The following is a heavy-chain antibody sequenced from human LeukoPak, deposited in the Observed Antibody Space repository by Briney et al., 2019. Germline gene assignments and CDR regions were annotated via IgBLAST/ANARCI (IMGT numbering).Heavy chain of an antibody. CDR1: GFTFSSYM. Sequence: GGSLRLSCAASGFTFSSYMMTWVRQAPAKGLEWVANIKPDGGEKFYVDSVRGRFTISRDNAKNSLYLQMNSLRAEDTAVYYCASGSLSSGILEYWGQGTLVIVSS. J-gene: IGHJ4*02. D-gene: IGHD3-3*01. CDR2: IKPDGGEK. V-gene: IGHV3-7*01. CDR3: ASGSLSSGILEY.